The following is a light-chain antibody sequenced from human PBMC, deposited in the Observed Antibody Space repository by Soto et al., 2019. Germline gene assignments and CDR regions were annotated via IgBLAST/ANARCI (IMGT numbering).Light chain of an antibody. Sequence: LTQPASVSGSPGQSITISCTGTSSDVGGYDYVSWYQHHPGKAPKLTIYEVSNRPSGVSNRFSGSKSGNTASLTISGLQAEDEAEYYCSSYTSSSTDVSGTGTKVTVL. CDR2: EVS. V-gene: IGLV2-14*01. J-gene: IGLJ1*01. CDR1: SSDVGGYDY. CDR3: SSYTSSSTDV.